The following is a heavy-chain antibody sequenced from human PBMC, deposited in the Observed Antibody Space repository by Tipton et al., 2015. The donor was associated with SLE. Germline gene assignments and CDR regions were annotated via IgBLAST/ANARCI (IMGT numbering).Heavy chain of an antibody. J-gene: IGHJ4*02. CDR3: ARVWGTFSRGVDY. V-gene: IGHV4-61*02. Sequence: TLSLTCTVSGGSISSGSYYWSWIRQPAGKGLEWIGRIYTSGSTNYNPSLKSRVTISVDTSKNQFSLQLNSVTPEDTAVYYCARVWGTFSRGVDYWGQGTLVTFSS. CDR1: GGSISSGSYY. D-gene: IGHD7-27*01. CDR2: IYTSGST.